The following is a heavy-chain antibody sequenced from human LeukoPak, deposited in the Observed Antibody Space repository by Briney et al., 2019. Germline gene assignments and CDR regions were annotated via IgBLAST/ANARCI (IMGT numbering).Heavy chain of an antibody. CDR2: IFANGNT. Sequence: SETLSLTGTVSGGSINSGGFHWNWIRQSPGRGLEWIGYIFANGNTYYNPSLRSRVTISVDGPRTQFSLRLRSVTAADTAVYYCARMSPEVEGVLSSRGPRTLSYYFDSWGQGTLVAVSS. CDR1: GGSINSGGFH. CDR3: ARMSPEVEGVLSSRGPRTLSYYFDS. J-gene: IGHJ4*02. V-gene: IGHV4-30-2*06. D-gene: IGHD6-6*01.